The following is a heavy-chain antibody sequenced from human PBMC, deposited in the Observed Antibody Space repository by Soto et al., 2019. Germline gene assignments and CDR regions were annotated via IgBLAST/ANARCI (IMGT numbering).Heavy chain of an antibody. D-gene: IGHD6-6*01. J-gene: IGHJ5*02. CDR2: ISGSGGST. V-gene: IGHV3-23*01. Sequence: SLRLSCAASGFTFSSYAMSCVRQAPGKGLEWVSAISGSGGSTYYADSVKGRFTISRDNSKNTLYLQMNSLRAEDTAVYYCAKVGKQLGPIGWFDPWGQGTLVTVSS. CDR1: GFTFSSYA. CDR3: AKVGKQLGPIGWFDP.